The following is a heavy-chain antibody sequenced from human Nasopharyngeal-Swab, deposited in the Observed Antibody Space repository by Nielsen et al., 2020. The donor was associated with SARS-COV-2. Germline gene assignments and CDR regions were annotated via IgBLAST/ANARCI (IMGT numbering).Heavy chain of an antibody. Sequence: GGSLRLSCVASGFTFSSYNMNWVRQAPGKGLEWVSCISSSSSYIYYEDSVKGRFTISRDNAENSLYLQMNSLRAEDTAVYYCAAYYASGSYSSGGSNYYYYGKDVWGQGTTVTVSS. V-gene: IGHV3-21*01. D-gene: IGHD3-10*01. CDR3: AAYYASGSYSSGGSNYYYYGKDV. CDR2: ISSSSSYI. J-gene: IGHJ6*02. CDR1: GFTFSSYN.